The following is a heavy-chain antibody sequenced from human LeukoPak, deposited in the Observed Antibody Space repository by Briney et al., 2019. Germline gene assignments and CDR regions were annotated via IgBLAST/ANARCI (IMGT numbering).Heavy chain of an antibody. Sequence: QSGGSLRLSCAASGFTFSSYGMHWVRQAPGKGLEWVAVISYDGSNKYYADSVKGRFTISRDNSKNTLYLHLNNVRTEDTAVYYCARPYCRSTRCYLYLYGLDVWGQGTTVTVSS. D-gene: IGHD2-2*01. V-gene: IGHV3-30*03. CDR3: ARPYCRSTRCYLYLYGLDV. CDR2: ISYDGSNK. J-gene: IGHJ6*02. CDR1: GFTFSSYG.